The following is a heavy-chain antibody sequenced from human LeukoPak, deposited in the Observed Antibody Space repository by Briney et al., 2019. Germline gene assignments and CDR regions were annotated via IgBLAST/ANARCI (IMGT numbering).Heavy chain of an antibody. Sequence: PGGSLRLSCAASGFTFSSYAMSWVRQAPGKGLEWVSAISGSGGSTYYADSVKGRFTISRDNSKNTLYLQMNSLRAEDTAVYYCAKGQNYYDSSGYFRRGDYFDYWGQGTLVTVSS. CDR1: GFTFSSYA. V-gene: IGHV3-23*01. D-gene: IGHD3-22*01. CDR2: ISGSGGST. CDR3: AKGQNYYDSSGYFRRGDYFDY. J-gene: IGHJ4*02.